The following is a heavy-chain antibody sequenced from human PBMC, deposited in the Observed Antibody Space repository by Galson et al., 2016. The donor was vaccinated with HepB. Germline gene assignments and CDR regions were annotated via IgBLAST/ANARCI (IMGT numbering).Heavy chain of an antibody. Sequence: SLRLSCAASGFNFSRYSMTWVRQAPGKGLEWLSYISSDSKTIYYGDSVKGRSTTSRDNAKTSLYLEINSLRAEDTAVYYCAREGPQQCSNGVCYYYYGLDVWGQGTTVTVSS. V-gene: IGHV3-48*04. J-gene: IGHJ6*02. CDR3: AREGPQQCSNGVCYYYYGLDV. D-gene: IGHD2-8*01. CDR2: ISSDSKTI. CDR1: GFNFSRYS.